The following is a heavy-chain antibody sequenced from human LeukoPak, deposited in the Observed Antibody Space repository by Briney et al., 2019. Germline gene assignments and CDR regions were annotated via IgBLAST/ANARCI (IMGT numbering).Heavy chain of an antibody. D-gene: IGHD2-2*01. V-gene: IGHV4-39*07. J-gene: IGHJ6*02. CDR1: GGSISGSSYY. Sequence: PSETLSLTCTVSGGSISGSSYYWGWIRQPPGKGLEWIGSIYYSGSTYYNPSLKSRVTISVDRSKNQFSLKLSSVTAADTAVYYCARDDPAMGMDVWGQGTTVTVSS. CDR2: IYYSGST. CDR3: ARDDPAMGMDV.